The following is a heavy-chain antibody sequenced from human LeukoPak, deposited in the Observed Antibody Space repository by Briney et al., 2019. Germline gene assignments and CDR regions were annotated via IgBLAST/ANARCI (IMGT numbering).Heavy chain of an antibody. Sequence: TGGSLRLSCAASGFTFSSYNMNWVRQAPGKGLEWVSSITSSSTYIYYADSVKGRFTISRDNAKNSLYLQMNSLRVEDTAVYYCARDPYSGSYGDYYYYYMDVWGKGTTVTISS. D-gene: IGHD1-26*01. CDR3: ARDPYSGSYGDYYYYYMDV. J-gene: IGHJ6*03. CDR2: ITSSSTYI. V-gene: IGHV3-21*01. CDR1: GFTFSSYN.